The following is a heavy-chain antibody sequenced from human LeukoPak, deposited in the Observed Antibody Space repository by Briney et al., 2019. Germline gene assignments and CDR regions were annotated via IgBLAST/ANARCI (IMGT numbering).Heavy chain of an antibody. J-gene: IGHJ4*02. CDR1: GYTFITNY. Sequence: ASVKVSCKASGYTFITNYMHWVRQAPGQGLEWMGIINPSGGSTSFAEKFQGRDTMTRDTSTSTVFMELSSLRSEDTAVYYCARGDYDSGHFFDYWGQGTLVTVSS. CDR2: INPSGGST. V-gene: IGHV1-46*01. CDR3: ARGDYDSGHFFDY. D-gene: IGHD3-16*01.